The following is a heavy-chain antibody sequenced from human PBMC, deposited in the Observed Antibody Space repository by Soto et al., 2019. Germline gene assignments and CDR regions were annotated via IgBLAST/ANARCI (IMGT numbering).Heavy chain of an antibody. J-gene: IGHJ4*02. Sequence: VQLVESGGGLVQPGRSLRLSCAASGFTFDDYAMHWVRQAPGKGLEWVSGISWNSGSIGYADSVKGRFTISRDNAKNSPYLQMNSLRAEDTALYYCAKVNDILTGYYLTYFDYWGQGTLVTVSS. CDR2: ISWNSGSI. V-gene: IGHV3-9*01. CDR3: AKVNDILTGYYLTYFDY. CDR1: GFTFDDYA. D-gene: IGHD3-9*01.